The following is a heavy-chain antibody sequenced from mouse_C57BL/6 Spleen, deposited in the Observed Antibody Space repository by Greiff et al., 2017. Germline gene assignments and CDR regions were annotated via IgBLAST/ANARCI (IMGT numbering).Heavy chain of an antibody. D-gene: IGHD4-1*01. CDR1: GFTFSSYA. V-gene: IGHV5-4*01. CDR2: ISDGGSYT. Sequence: EVQLVESGGGLVKPGGSLKLSCAASGFTFSSYAMSWVRQTPEKRLEWVATISDGGSYTYYPDNVKGRFTISRDNAKNNLYLQMSHLKSEDTAMYYCARDQETGPGDYWGQGTTLTVSS. CDR3: ARDQETGPGDY. J-gene: IGHJ2*01.